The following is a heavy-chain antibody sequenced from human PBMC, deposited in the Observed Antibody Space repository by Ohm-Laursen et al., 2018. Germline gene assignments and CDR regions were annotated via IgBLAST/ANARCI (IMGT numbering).Heavy chain of an antibody. CDR3: ARGPKVSSAWLGMDV. J-gene: IGHJ6*02. V-gene: IGHV3-33*01. D-gene: IGHD6-19*01. CDR1: GFPFSNYG. CDR2: IWDDGSNK. Sequence: SLRLSCAASGFPFSNYGIHWVRQAPGKGLEWLALIWDDGSNKYYADSVKGRFTISRDNSKNTLYLQMNSLRAEDTAVYYCARGPKVSSAWLGMDVWGQGTTVTVSS.